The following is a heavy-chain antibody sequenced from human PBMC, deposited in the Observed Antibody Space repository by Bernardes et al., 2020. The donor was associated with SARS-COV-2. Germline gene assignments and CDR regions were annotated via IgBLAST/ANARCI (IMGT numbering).Heavy chain of an antibody. Sequence: SETLSLTCTVSGASISSTNYYWGWIRQPPGKGLEWIGSIYSSGSSYYNPSLQSRVRVSVDTSKNQFSLGLSFVTAADTAVYYCAGSSCGIDCYIGGLRSWDYGMDVWGQGTTVTVSS. CDR2: IYSSGSS. CDR1: GASISSTNYY. D-gene: IGHD2-21*02. J-gene: IGHJ6*02. CDR3: AGSSCGIDCYIGGLRSWDYGMDV. V-gene: IGHV4-39*01.